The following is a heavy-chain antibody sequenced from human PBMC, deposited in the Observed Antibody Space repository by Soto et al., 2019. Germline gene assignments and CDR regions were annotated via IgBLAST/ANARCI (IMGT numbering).Heavy chain of an antibody. CDR3: VRGDYGPSYHIDS. D-gene: IGHD3-10*01. Sequence: QVQLQESGPGLMKPSQTLSLTCTVSGASITTEGSFWSWIRQPPGKGLEWIGYISDNGSTYYNSSLRSRLSVALGTSKNEFSLKLTSVTDADTAVYFCVRGDYGPSYHIDSWGQGTLVTVSS. CDR1: GASITTEGSF. CDR2: ISDNGST. J-gene: IGHJ4*02. V-gene: IGHV4-30-4*01.